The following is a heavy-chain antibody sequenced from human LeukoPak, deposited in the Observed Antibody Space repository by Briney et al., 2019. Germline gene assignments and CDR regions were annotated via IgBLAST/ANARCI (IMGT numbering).Heavy chain of an antibody. D-gene: IGHD3-10*01. Sequence: SETLSLSCTVSGGSITDYYWSWIRQPPGKGLEWIGYISYSGSTNYNPSLKSRVTILLDTSKKQFSLKLSSVTAADTAVYYCARGDTAPLLLAFDIWGQGTMVTVSS. CDR2: ISYSGST. CDR1: GGSITDYY. V-gene: IGHV4-59*08. J-gene: IGHJ3*02. CDR3: ARGDTAPLLLAFDI.